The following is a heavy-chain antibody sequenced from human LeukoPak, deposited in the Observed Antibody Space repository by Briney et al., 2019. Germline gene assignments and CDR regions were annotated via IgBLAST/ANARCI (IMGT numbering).Heavy chain of an antibody. V-gene: IGHV6-1*01. CDR3: AREGAIVGATGIFDY. CDR2: TYYRSKWYN. D-gene: IGHD1-26*01. J-gene: IGHJ4*02. Sequence: SQTISLTCAISGDSVSSNSAAWNWIRQSPSRGLEWLGRTYYRSKWYNDYAVSVKSRITINPDTSKNQFSLQLNSVTPEDTAVYYCAREGAIVGATGIFDYWGQGTLVTVSS. CDR1: GDSVSSNSAA.